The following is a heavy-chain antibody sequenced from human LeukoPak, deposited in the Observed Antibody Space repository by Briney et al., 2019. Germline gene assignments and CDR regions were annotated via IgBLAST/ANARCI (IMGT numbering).Heavy chain of an antibody. CDR3: AGDSSSAVAGTLWFDP. D-gene: IGHD6-19*01. CDR2: ISAYNGNT. CDR1: GYTFTSYG. J-gene: IGHJ5*02. V-gene: IGHV1-18*01. Sequence: ASVKVSCKASGYTFTSYGISWVRQAPGQGLEWIGWISAYNGNTNYAQKLQGRVTMTTDTSTSTAYMELRSLRSDDTAVYYCAGDSSSAVAGTLWFDPWGQGTLVTVSS.